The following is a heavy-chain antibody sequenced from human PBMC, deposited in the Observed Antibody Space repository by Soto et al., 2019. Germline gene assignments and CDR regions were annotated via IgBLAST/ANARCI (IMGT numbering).Heavy chain of an antibody. D-gene: IGHD2-15*01. CDR3: ARTLGYCSGGSCYYYFDY. CDR1: GGSISSSSYY. Sequence: QLQLQESGPGLVKPSETLSLTCTVSGGSISSSSYYWGWIRQPPGKGLEWIGSIYYSGSTYYNPSLKSRVTISVDTSKNQFSLKLSSVTAADTAVYYCARTLGYCSGGSCYYYFDYWGQGTLVTVSS. V-gene: IGHV4-39*01. CDR2: IYYSGST. J-gene: IGHJ4*02.